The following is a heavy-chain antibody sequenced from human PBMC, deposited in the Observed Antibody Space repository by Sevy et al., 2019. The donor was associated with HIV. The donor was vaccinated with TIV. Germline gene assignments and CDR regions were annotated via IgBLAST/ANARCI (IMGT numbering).Heavy chain of an antibody. V-gene: IGHV3-48*03. CDR3: AISRRDDYNYYFDY. Sequence: GGSLRLSCAASGLSFRRYELNWVRQAPGKGLQWISYISTGGGTIFYADSVKGRFAISRDNAKNSVFLQMNSLRAEDTAVYFCAISRRDDYNYYFDYWGHGTLVTVSS. D-gene: IGHD4-4*01. CDR2: ISTGGGTI. J-gene: IGHJ4*01. CDR1: GLSFRRYE.